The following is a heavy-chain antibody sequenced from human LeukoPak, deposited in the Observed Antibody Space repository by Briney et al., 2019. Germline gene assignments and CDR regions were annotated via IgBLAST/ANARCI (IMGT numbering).Heavy chain of an antibody. J-gene: IGHJ4*02. CDR2: INSDGSST. V-gene: IGHV3-74*01. CDR3: ARGYYDRSGYRFDY. CDR1: GFTFSNYW. D-gene: IGHD3-22*01. Sequence: GSLRLSCAASGFTFSNYWMHWVRQAPGKGLVWVSRINSDGSSTSYADSVKGRFTISRDNAKNTLYLQMNSLRAEDTAAYYCARGYYDRSGYRFDYWGQGTLVTVSS.